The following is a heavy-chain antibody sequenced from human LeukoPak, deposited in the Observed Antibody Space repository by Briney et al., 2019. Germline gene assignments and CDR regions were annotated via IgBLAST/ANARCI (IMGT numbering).Heavy chain of an antibody. CDR2: MNPNSGNT. CDR1: GYTFTSYY. V-gene: IGHV1-8*02. Sequence: GASVKVSCKASGYTFTSYYMHWVRQATGQGLEWMGWMNPNSGNTGYAQKFQGRVTMTRNTSISTAYMELSSLRSEDTAVYYCARGGYSSSWYYPSYYYGMDVWGQGTTVTVSS. D-gene: IGHD6-13*01. CDR3: ARGGYSSSWYYPSYYYGMDV. J-gene: IGHJ6*02.